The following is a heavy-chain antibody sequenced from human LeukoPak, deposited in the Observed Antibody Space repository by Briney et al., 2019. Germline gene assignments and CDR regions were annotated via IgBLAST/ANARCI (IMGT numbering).Heavy chain of an antibody. V-gene: IGHV1-69*05. CDR2: IIPIFGTA. CDR3: ARDYYYYMDV. Sequence: ASVKVSCKASGGTFSSYAISWLRQAPGQGLEWMGGIIPIFGTANYAQKFQGRVTITTDESTSTAYMELSSLRPEDTAVYYCARDYYYYMDVWGKGTTVTVSS. J-gene: IGHJ6*03. CDR1: GGTFSSYA.